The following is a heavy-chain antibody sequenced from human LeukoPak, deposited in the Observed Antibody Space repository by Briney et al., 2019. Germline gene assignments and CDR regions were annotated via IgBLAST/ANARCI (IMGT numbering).Heavy chain of an antibody. CDR3: ARRGITGPHY. D-gene: IGHD3-16*01. CDR1: GGSISSGGYY. V-gene: IGHV4-30-2*01. CDR2: IYHSGST. Sequence: SETLSLTCTVSGGSISSGGYYWSWIRQPPGKDLEWIGYIYHSGSTQYNPSLKSRVTISVDRSKNQVSLKLSSVTAADTAVYYCARRGITGPHYWGQGTLVTVSS. J-gene: IGHJ4*02.